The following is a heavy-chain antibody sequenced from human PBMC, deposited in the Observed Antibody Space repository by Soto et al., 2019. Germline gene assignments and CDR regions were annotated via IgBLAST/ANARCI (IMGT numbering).Heavy chain of an antibody. J-gene: IGHJ6*02. CDR3: ARATYYYGSGSYEHGMDV. CDR1: GGSISSYY. CDR2: IYYSGST. V-gene: IGHV4-59*01. Sequence: PSETLSLTCTVSGGSISSYYWSWIRQPPGKGLEWIGYIYYSGSTNYNPSLKSRVTISADTSKNQFSLKLSSVTAADTAVYYCARATYYYGSGSYEHGMDVWGQGTTVTVSS. D-gene: IGHD3-10*01.